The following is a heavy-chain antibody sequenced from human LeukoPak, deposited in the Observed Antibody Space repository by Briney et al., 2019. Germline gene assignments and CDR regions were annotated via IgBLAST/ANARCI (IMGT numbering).Heavy chain of an antibody. CDR1: GFTFTNYW. J-gene: IGHJ4*02. CDR3: VRALGSSSADY. Sequence: HGGSLRLSCAASGFTFTNYWMSWVRQAPGKGLEWVANIKHDGSEKYYVDSVEGRFTISRDNAENSLSLQMNSLRGEDTAVYYCVRALGSSSADYWGQGTLVTVSS. D-gene: IGHD6-6*01. V-gene: IGHV3-7*01. CDR2: IKHDGSEK.